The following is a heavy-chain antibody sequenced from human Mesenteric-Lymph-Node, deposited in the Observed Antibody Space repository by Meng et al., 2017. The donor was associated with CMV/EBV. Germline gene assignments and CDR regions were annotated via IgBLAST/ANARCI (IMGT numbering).Heavy chain of an antibody. J-gene: IGHJ2*01. CDR1: GGSLVSSVDN. V-gene: IGHV4-39*01. Sequence: GGSLVSSVDNWAWNGQPPGEGMECIGSTNYSGTTYSNLSLKSGVSISVDTSKKRFSLKLTSVPAADTAVYYCARHLGYTYGRYYFDLWGRGTLVTVSS. D-gene: IGHD5-18*01. CDR3: ARHLGYTYGRYYFDL. CDR2: TNYSGTT.